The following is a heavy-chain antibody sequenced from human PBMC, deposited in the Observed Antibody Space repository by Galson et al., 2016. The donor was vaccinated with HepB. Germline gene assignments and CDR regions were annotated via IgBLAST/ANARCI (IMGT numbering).Heavy chain of an antibody. CDR2: IIGTSGDT. CDR3: ARAMGFGGPDYGLDV. Sequence: SLRLSCAASGFTSSSHAMSWVRQAPGKGLETVLGIIGTSGDTYYADSVRGRFTISRDNSKYTLYLQMNSLRAEDTAVYYCARAMGFGGPDYGLDVWGQGTTVTVSS. V-gene: IGHV3-23*01. CDR1: GFTSSSHA. J-gene: IGHJ6*02. D-gene: IGHD3-10*01.